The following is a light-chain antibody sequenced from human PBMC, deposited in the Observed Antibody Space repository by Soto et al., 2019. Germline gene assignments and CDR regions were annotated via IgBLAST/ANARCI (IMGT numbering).Light chain of an antibody. J-gene: IGKJ5*01. Sequence: EIVMTQSPASLSVSPGERATLSCRASQSISSNLAWYQQKPGQAPRLLVSGASTRATGIPARFSGSGSGTEFTLTISSLQSEDLAGDYCQHYNNWSAFGQGTRLEIK. CDR2: GAS. CDR1: QSISSN. CDR3: QHYNNWSA. V-gene: IGKV3-15*01.